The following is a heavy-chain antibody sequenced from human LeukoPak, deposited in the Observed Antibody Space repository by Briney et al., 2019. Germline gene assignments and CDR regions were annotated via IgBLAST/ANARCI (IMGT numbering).Heavy chain of an antibody. V-gene: IGHV1-24*01. CDR2: FDPEDGET. Sequence: ASVKVSCKVSGYTLTELSMHWVRQAPGKGLEWMGGFDPEDGETIYAQKFQGRVTMTEDTSTDTAYMELSSLRSEDTAVYYCARDSGSYWYFDYWGQGTLVTVSS. J-gene: IGHJ4*02. CDR1: GYTLTELS. CDR3: ARDSGSYWYFDY. D-gene: IGHD1-26*01.